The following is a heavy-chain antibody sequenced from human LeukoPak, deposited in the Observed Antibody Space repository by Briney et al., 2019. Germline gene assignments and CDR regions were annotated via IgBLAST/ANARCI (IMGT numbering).Heavy chain of an antibody. CDR1: GYTFTSYG. Sequence: ASVKVSCKASGYTFTSYGISWVRQAPGQGLEWMGWISAYNGNTNYAQKFQGRVTMTRDMSTNTVYMELSSLRSEDTAVYYCARGSKHNILTGYYIGPYYVDVWGKGTTVTVSS. CDR3: ARGSKHNILTGYYIGPYYVDV. J-gene: IGHJ6*03. V-gene: IGHV1-18*01. CDR2: ISAYNGNT. D-gene: IGHD3-9*01.